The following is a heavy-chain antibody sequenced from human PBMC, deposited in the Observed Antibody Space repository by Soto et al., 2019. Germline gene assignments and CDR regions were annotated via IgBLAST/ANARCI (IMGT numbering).Heavy chain of an antibody. V-gene: IGHV1-46*01. CDR1: GYTFTSYY. J-gene: IGHJ3*02. CDR2: INPSGGST. D-gene: IGHD3-22*01. CDR3: ARGSGYYDSSGYYYDKAFDI. Sequence: QVQLVQSGAEVKKPGASVKVSCKASGYTFTSYYMHWVRQAPGQGLEWMGIINPSGGSTSYAQKFQGRVTMTRETSTSTVYMELSSLRSEDTAVYYCARGSGYYDSSGYYYDKAFDIWGQGTMVTVSS.